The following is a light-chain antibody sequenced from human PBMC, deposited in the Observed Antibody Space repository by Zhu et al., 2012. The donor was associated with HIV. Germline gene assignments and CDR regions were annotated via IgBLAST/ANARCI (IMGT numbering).Light chain of an antibody. CDR3: QQYGRPPVT. V-gene: IGKV3-20*01. CDR1: QSVSSSY. Sequence: EIVLTQSPGTLSLSPGERATLSCRASQSVSSSYLAWYQQKPGQAPRLLIFDASSRATDVPDRFSGSGSGTDFTLTISRLEPEDSAVFYCQQYGRPPVTVGGGTKVEI. CDR2: DAS. J-gene: IGKJ4*01.